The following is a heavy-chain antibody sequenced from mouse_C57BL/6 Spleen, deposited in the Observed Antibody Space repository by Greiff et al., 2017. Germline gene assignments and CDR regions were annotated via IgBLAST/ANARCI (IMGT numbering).Heavy chain of an antibody. CDR3: ARDYDDEDWYFDV. CDR1: GYAFSSSW. CDR2: IYPGDGDT. Sequence: QVQLQQSGPELVKPGASVKISCKASGYAFSSSWMNWVKQRPGKGLEWIGRIYPGDGDTNYNGKFKGKATLTADKSSSTAYMQLSSLTSEDSAVYFCARDYDDEDWYFDVWGTGTTVTVSS. J-gene: IGHJ1*03. V-gene: IGHV1-82*01. D-gene: IGHD2-4*01.